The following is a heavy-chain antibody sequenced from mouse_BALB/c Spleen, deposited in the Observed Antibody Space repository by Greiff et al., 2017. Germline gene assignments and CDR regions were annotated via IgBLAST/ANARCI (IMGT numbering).Heavy chain of an antibody. CDR2: ISSGGSYT. J-gene: IGHJ4*01. CDR3: ARDYGKGGDAMDY. D-gene: IGHD2-1*01. CDR1: GFTFSSYG. Sequence: EVQGVESGGDLVKPGGSLKLSCAASGFTFSSYGMSWVRQTPDKRLEWVATISSGGSYTYYPDSVKGRFTISRDNAKNTLYLQMSSLKSEDTAMYYCARDYGKGGDAMDYWGQGTSVTVSS. V-gene: IGHV5-6*01.